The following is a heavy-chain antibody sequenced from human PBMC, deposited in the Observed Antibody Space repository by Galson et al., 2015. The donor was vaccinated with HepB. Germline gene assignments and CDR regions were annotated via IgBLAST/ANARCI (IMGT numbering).Heavy chain of an antibody. J-gene: IGHJ6*02. CDR2: ISYDGSNK. Sequence: SLRLSCAASGFTFSSYAMHWVRQAPGKGLEWVAVISYDGSNKYYAGSVKGRFTISRDNSKNTLYLQMNSLRAEDTAVYYCAREGPGYCSGGSCYYYYGMDVWGQGTTVTVSS. CDR1: GFTFSSYA. V-gene: IGHV3-30-3*01. CDR3: AREGPGYCSGGSCYYYYGMDV. D-gene: IGHD2-15*01.